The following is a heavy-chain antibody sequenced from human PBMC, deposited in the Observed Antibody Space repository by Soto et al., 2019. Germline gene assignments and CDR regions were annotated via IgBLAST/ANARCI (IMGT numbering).Heavy chain of an antibody. CDR3: ARQPLQGRCSSTSCYKYSSGWYNWFDP. J-gene: IGHJ5*02. V-gene: IGHV5-51*01. CDR2: IYPGDSDT. CDR1: GYSFTSYW. Sequence: PGESLKISCKGSGYSFTSYWIGWVRQMPGKGLEWMGIIYPGDSDTRYSPSFQGQVTISADKSISTAYLQWSSLKASDTAMYYCARQPLQGRCSSTSCYKYSSGWYNWFDPWGQGTLVTVSS. D-gene: IGHD2-2*02.